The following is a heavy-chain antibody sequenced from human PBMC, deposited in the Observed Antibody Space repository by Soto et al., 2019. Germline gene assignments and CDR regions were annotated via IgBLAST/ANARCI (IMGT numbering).Heavy chain of an antibody. CDR2: TYYRSKWYN. Sequence: LSLTCAISGDSVSSNSAAWNWIRQSPSRGLEWLGRTYYRSKWYNDYAVSVKSRITISKDTSKNQVVLTMTNMDPVDTATYYCARIPSNWNSNTGYYYYYGMDVWGQGTTVTVSS. D-gene: IGHD1-7*01. J-gene: IGHJ6*02. V-gene: IGHV6-1*01. CDR3: ARIPSNWNSNTGYYYYYGMDV. CDR1: GDSVSSNSAA.